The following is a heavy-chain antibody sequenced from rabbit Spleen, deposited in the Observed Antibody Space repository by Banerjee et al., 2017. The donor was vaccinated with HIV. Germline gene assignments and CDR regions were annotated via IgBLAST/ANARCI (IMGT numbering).Heavy chain of an antibody. Sequence: QEQLEESGGGLVKPEGSLTLTCKASGFSFSSSYYMCWVRQAPGKGLEWIGCIGAGSGTTYYASWAKGRFTISKTSSTTVTLQMTSLTAADTATYFCARNLENYAGSSYLDLWGQGTLVTVS. CDR2: IGAGSGTT. V-gene: IGHV1S45*01. CDR1: GFSFSSSYY. D-gene: IGHD8-1*01. CDR3: ARNLENYAGSSYLDL. J-gene: IGHJ6*01.